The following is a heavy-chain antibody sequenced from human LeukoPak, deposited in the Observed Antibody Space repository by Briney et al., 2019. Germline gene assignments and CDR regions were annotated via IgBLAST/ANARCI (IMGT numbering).Heavy chain of an antibody. V-gene: IGHV1-18*01. D-gene: IGHD3-10*01. CDR3: ARGPTLVRGVIIPDSVGGMDV. J-gene: IGHJ6*02. CDR2: ISAYNGNT. Sequence: ASVKVSCKASGYTFTSYGISWVRQAPGQGLEWMGRISAYNGNTNYAQKVQGRITMTRDTSISTAYMELSSLRSEDTAVYYCARGPTLVRGVIIPDSVGGMDVWGQGTTVTVSS. CDR1: GYTFTSYG.